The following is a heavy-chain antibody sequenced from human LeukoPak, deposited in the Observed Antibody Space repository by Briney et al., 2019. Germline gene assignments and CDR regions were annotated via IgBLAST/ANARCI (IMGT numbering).Heavy chain of an antibody. CDR3: AREILGSGSYPDY. Sequence: QPGRSLRLSCAASGFSFSTYAMHWVRQAPGKGLEWVALIWHDASHTFYTDSVKGRFTISRDNSKNTVYLQMNSLGGEDTAAYYCAREILGSGSYPDYWGQGTLVTVSS. J-gene: IGHJ4*02. V-gene: IGHV3-33*01. CDR1: GFSFSTYA. D-gene: IGHD3-10*01. CDR2: IWHDASHT.